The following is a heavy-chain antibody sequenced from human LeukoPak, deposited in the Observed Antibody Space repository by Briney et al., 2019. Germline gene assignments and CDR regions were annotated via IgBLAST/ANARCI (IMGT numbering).Heavy chain of an antibody. CDR1: GGSFSGYY. CDR3: ARAQKGRSGVVPVARNYYSGMDV. V-gene: IGHV4-34*01. Sequence: PSGTLSLTCAVYGGSFSGYYWSWIRQPPGKGLEWIGEINHSGSTNYNPSLKSRVTISVDTSKNQFSLKLSSVTAADTAVYYCARAQKGRSGVVPVARNYYSGMDVWGQGTTVTVSS. J-gene: IGHJ6*02. D-gene: IGHD2-2*01. CDR2: INHSGST.